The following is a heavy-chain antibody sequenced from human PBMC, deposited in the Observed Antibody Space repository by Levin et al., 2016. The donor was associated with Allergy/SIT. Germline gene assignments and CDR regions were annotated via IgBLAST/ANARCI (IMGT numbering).Heavy chain of an antibody. CDR1: GYSFTSYW. Sequence: KVSCKGSGYSFTSYWISWVRQMPGKGLEWMGRIDPSDSYTNYSPSFQGHVTISADKSISTAYLQWSSLKASDTAMYYCAASSIAASYGITWGQGTLVTVSS. V-gene: IGHV5-10-1*01. D-gene: IGHD6-6*01. CDR3: AASSIAASYGIT. J-gene: IGHJ4*02. CDR2: IDPSDSYT.